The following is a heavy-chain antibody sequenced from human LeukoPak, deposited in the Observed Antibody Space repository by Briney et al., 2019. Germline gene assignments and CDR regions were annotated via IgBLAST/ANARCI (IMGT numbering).Heavy chain of an antibody. D-gene: IGHD2-15*01. CDR1: GYTFTSYG. CDR3: ARDRVVVAATPPYYYYYMDV. CDR2: ISAYNGNT. V-gene: IGHV1-18*01. Sequence: GASVKVSCKASGYTFTSYGISWVRQAPGQGLEWMGWISAYNGNTSYAQKLQGRVTMTTDTSTSTAYMELRSLRSDDTAVYYCARDRVVVAATPPYYYYYMDVWGKGTTVTVSS. J-gene: IGHJ6*03.